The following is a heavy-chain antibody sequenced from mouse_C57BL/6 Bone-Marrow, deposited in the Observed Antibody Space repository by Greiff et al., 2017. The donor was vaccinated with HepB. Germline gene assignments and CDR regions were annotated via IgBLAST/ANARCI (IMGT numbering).Heavy chain of an antibody. CDR3: ARDHYGSSYLAY. J-gene: IGHJ3*01. V-gene: IGHV5-4*01. Sequence: EVQLMESGGGLVKPGGSLKLSCAASGFTFSSYAMSWVRQTPEKRLEWVATISDGGSYTYYPDNVKGRFTISRDNAKNNLYLQMSHLKSEDTAMYYCARDHYGSSYLAYWGQGTLVAVSA. D-gene: IGHD1-1*01. CDR1: GFTFSSYA. CDR2: ISDGGSYT.